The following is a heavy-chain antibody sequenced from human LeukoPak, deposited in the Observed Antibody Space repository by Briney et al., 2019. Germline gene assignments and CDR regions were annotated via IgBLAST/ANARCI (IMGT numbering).Heavy chain of an antibody. V-gene: IGHV1-58*01. Sequence: SVKVSCKASGFTLINSAVQWVRQARGQRLEWVGWIIVGSGQTRYAQKFQERVTTTRDMSTSTAFLELSSLRSEDSAVYYCAAGDTLVRGVIIPFAPWGQGTLVTISS. CDR2: IIVGSGQT. CDR1: GFTLINSA. CDR3: AAGDTLVRGVIIPFAP. D-gene: IGHD3-10*01. J-gene: IGHJ5*02.